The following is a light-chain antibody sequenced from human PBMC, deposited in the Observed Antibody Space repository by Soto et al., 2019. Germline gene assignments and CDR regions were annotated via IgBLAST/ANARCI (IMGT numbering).Light chain of an antibody. CDR2: MNN. CDR1: SSNIGGNF. CDR3: AAWDDSLEGVL. J-gene: IGLJ2*01. V-gene: IGLV1-47*01. Sequence: SVLTQPPSASGTPGQTVTIYCSGSSSNIGGNFVSWYQHVPGTAPKVLIFMNNQRPSGVPDRFSGSKSGTSASLAISGLRSEDESDYYCAAWDDSLEGVLFGGGTKVTVL.